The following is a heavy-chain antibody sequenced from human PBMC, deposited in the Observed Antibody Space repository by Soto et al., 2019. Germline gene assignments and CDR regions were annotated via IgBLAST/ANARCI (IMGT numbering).Heavy chain of an antibody. J-gene: IGHJ5*02. CDR3: AREATVTFNWFDP. Sequence: QVQLQESGPGLVKPSQTLSLTCTVSGGSISSGGYYWSWIRQHPGKGLEWIGYIYYSGRTYYNPSLKSRVTISVDTSKNQFTLKLSAGSAADTAVYYCAREATVTFNWFDPWGQGTLVTVSS. V-gene: IGHV4-31*03. D-gene: IGHD4-17*01. CDR2: IYYSGRT. CDR1: GGSISSGGYY.